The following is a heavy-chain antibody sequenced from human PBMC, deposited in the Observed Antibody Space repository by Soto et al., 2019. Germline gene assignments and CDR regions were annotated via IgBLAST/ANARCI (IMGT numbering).Heavy chain of an antibody. V-gene: IGHV1-2*02. CDR3: ARDRGSTWYIDDY. D-gene: IGHD6-13*01. CDR1: GYTFNVYY. CDR2: INPNSGGT. J-gene: IGHJ4*02. Sequence: ASVKVSCKXSGYTFNVYYMHWVRQAPGQALEWMGWINPNSGGTKYAQKFQGRVTLTRDTSNTTVYMEVSSLKSDDTAVYFCARDRGSTWYIDDYWGQGTLVTVSS.